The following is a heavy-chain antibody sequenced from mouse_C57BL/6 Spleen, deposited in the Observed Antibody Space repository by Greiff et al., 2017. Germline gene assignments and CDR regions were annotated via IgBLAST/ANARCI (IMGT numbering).Heavy chain of an antibody. J-gene: IGHJ3*01. CDR2: IRLKSDNYAT. CDR1: GFTFSNYW. D-gene: IGHD3-2*02. Sequence: EVMLVESGGGLVQPGGSMKLSCVASGFTFSNYWMNWVRQSPEKGLEWVAQIRLKSDNYATHYAESVKGRFTISRDDSKSSVYLQMNNLRAEDTGIYYCTIHSSGYPPPYWGQGTLVTVSA. CDR3: TIHSSGYPPPY. V-gene: IGHV6-3*01.